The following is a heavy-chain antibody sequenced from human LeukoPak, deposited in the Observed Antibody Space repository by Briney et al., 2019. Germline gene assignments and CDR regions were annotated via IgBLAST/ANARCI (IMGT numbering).Heavy chain of an antibody. V-gene: IGHV4-34*01. Sequence: SETLSLTCTVSGGSITSYYWSWIRQPPGKGLEWIGEINHSGSTNYNPSLKSRVTISVDTSKNQFSLKLSSVTAADTAVYYCARGLTPYYDSSGYFLYWGQGTLVTVSS. J-gene: IGHJ4*02. CDR1: GGSITSYY. D-gene: IGHD3-22*01. CDR2: INHSGST. CDR3: ARGLTPYYDSSGYFLY.